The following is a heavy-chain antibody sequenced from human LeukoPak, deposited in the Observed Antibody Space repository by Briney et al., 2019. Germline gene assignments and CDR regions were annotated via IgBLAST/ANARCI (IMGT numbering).Heavy chain of an antibody. D-gene: IGHD6-19*01. CDR1: GFTVSSNY. Sequence: GGSLRLSCAATGFTVSSNYMNWVRQAPGKGLEWVSVIYSGGTTFYADSVKGRFTISRDNSKNTLYLQMYSLRAEDTAVYYCARDAILAGTRYYYMDVWGKGTTVTISS. J-gene: IGHJ6*03. CDR3: ARDAILAGTRYYYMDV. V-gene: IGHV3-66*01. CDR2: IYSGGTT.